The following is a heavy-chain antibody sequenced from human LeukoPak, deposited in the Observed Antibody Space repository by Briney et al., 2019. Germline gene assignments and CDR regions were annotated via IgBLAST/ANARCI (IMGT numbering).Heavy chain of an antibody. CDR1: GFTVSSNC. CDR2: IYSGGST. D-gene: IGHD3-22*01. CDR3: ASGSGSDAFDI. Sequence: GGSLRLSCAASGFTVSSNCMSWVRQAPGKGLEWVSVIYSGGSTYYADSVKGRFTISRDNSKNTLYLQMNSLRAEDTAVYYCASGSGSDAFDIWGQGTMVTVSS. J-gene: IGHJ3*02. V-gene: IGHV3-66*01.